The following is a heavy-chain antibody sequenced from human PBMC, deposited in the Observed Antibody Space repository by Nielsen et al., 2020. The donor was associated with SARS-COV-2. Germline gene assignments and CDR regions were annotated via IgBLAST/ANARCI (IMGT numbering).Heavy chain of an antibody. CDR1: GYTFTSYA. CDR2: INAGNGNT. V-gene: IGHV1-3*01. J-gene: IGHJ5*02. D-gene: IGHD2-2*01. CDR3: ARSRGCSSTSCYYIDP. Sequence: ASVKVSCKASGYTFTSYAMHWVRQAPGQSLEWMGWINAGNGNTKYSQKFQGRVTITRDTSASTAYMELSSLRSEDTAVYCCARSRGCSSTSCYYIDPWGQGTLVTVSS.